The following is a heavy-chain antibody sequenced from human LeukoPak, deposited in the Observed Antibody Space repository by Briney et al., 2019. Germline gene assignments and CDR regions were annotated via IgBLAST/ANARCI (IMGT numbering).Heavy chain of an antibody. CDR3: ATPTMVRGVISFDY. Sequence: ASVKVSCKVSGYTLTELSMHWVRQAPGKGLEWMGGFDPEDGETIYAQKFQGRVTMTEDTSTDTAYMELSSLRSEDTAVYYCATPTMVRGVISFDYWGQGTLVTVSS. V-gene: IGHV1-24*01. CDR2: FDPEDGET. CDR1: GYTLTELS. J-gene: IGHJ4*02. D-gene: IGHD3-10*01.